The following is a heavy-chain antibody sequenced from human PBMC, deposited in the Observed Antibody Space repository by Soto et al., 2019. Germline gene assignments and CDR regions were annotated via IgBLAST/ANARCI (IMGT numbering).Heavy chain of an antibody. CDR2: INSDGSSK. V-gene: IGHV3-74*01. D-gene: IGHD5-18*01. CDR3: STSRRGYSYCNDAFYI. CDR1: GFTFSSYW. Sequence: GGSLRLSCAASGFTFSSYWMHWVRQAPGKGLVWVSRINSDGSSKSYADPVKGRFTISRDNAKNTLYLQMNSLRAEDTAVYYYSTSRRGYSYCNDAFYIWGQGTMVTVSS. J-gene: IGHJ3*02.